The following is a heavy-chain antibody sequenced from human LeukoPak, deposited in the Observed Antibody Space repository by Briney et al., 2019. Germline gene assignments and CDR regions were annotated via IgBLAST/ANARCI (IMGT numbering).Heavy chain of an antibody. J-gene: IGHJ4*02. CDR1: GFKFNDYA. CDR3: SKDIDSSGYSFDY. CDR2: LIWNGGSI. V-gene: IGHV3-9*01. D-gene: IGHD3-22*01. Sequence: GGSLRLSCAASGFKFNDYAMHWVRQAPGKGLEWVSGLIWNGGSIGYADSVKGRFTISRDNVKNSLYLQMNSLRPEDTALYYCSKDIDSSGYSFDYWGQGTLVTVSS.